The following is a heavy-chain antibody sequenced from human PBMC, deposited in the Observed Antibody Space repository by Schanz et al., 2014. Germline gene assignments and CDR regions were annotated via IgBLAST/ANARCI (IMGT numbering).Heavy chain of an antibody. D-gene: IGHD3-3*01. CDR3: ARGNTIFGVVILGWLDP. Sequence: QVPLVQSGAEVKKPGSSVKVSCKASGDTFRSYTIKWVRHAPGQGLEWMGRIIPITGITNYAQKFQGRVTFTADKSTSTVYMELSSLRSEDTAIYYCARGNTIFGVVILGWLDPWGQGTLVTVSS. V-gene: IGHV1-69*02. CDR2: IIPITGIT. CDR1: GDTFRSYT. J-gene: IGHJ5*02.